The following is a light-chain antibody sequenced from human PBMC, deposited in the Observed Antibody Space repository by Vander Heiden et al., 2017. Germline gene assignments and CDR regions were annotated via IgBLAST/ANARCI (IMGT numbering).Light chain of an antibody. Sequence: DIQLTQSPSSLSASLGDRATITCRASQSISSYLNWYQQKPGKAHKLLIYAASSVQSGVPARFSGSGSGTDFTLTISRLQPEDFATYYCQQSYSTPWTFGQGTKVEIK. V-gene: IGKV1-39*01. CDR2: AAS. CDR3: QQSYSTPWT. CDR1: QSISSY. J-gene: IGKJ1*01.